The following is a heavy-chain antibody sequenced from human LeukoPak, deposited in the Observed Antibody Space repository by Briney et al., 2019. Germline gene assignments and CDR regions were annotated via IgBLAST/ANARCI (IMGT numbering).Heavy chain of an antibody. Sequence: TGGSLRPSCAASGFTFSDYYMSWIRQAPGKGLEWVSFITGSSRSINYADSVKGRFTISRDNAKSSMYLQMNSLRAEDTAVYFCARVVYRYGYAFDIWGQGTVVTVSS. CDR2: ITGSSRSI. CDR3: ARVVYRYGYAFDI. D-gene: IGHD5-18*01. CDR1: GFTFSDYY. J-gene: IGHJ3*02. V-gene: IGHV3-11*06.